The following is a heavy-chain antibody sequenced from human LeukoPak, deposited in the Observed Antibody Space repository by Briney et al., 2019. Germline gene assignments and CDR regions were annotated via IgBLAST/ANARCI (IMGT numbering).Heavy chain of an antibody. CDR3: ARDLRTYGSGSYYPDY. D-gene: IGHD3-10*01. V-gene: IGHV4-39*02. CDR1: GGSISSSSYY. CDR2: IYYSGST. Sequence: SETLSLTCTVSGGSISSSSYYWGWIRQPPGKGLEWIGSIYYSGSTYYNPSLKSRVTISVDTSKNQFSLKLSSVTSPDTAVYYCARDLRTYGSGSYYPDYWGQGTLVTVSS. J-gene: IGHJ4*02.